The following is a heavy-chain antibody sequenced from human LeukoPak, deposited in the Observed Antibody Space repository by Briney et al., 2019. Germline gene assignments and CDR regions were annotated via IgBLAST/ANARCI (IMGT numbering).Heavy chain of an antibody. J-gene: IGHJ4*02. CDR1: GFTFGSYA. D-gene: IGHD6-13*01. Sequence: GGSLRLSCAASGFTFGSYAMDWVRQAPGKGLEWVSFISDGGGRTYYADSVKGRFTISRDNSKKTLFLQMSRLRAEDTCVYYCSESIAANGTVYWGQGTEVPVSS. V-gene: IGHV3-23*01. CDR3: SESIAANGTVY. CDR2: ISDGGGRT.